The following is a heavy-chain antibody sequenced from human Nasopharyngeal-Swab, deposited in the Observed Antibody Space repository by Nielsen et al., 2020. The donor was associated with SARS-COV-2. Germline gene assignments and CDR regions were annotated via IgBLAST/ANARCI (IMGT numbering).Heavy chain of an antibody. Sequence: GESLKISCAASGFTFSSYAMTWVRQAPGRGLEWVSSITTSGTNTYFADSVKGRFTISRDNSNKKVYLQMHSLRAEDSAVYYCAKDRYCSGGACYFNGFDSWGQGTLVTVSS. J-gene: IGHJ4*02. D-gene: IGHD2-15*01. CDR3: AKDRYCSGGACYFNGFDS. V-gene: IGHV3-23*01. CDR2: ITTSGTNT. CDR1: GFTFSSYA.